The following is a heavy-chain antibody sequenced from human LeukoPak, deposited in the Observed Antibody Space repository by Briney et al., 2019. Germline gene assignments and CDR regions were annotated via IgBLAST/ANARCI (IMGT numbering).Heavy chain of an antibody. J-gene: IGHJ4*02. V-gene: IGHV3-74*01. Sequence: AGGSLRLSCAASGFTFSSYSMNWVRQAPGKGLVWVSRINSDGSSTSYADSVKGRFTISRDNAKNTLYLQMNSLRAEDTAVYYCARVRGYYFDYWDQGTLVTVSS. CDR1: GFTFSSYS. D-gene: IGHD1-26*01. CDR3: ARVRGYYFDY. CDR2: INSDGSST.